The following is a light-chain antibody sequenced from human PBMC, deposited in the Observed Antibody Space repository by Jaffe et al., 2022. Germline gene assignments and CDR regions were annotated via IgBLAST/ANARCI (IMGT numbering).Light chain of an antibody. CDR2: KAS. Sequence: DIQMTQSPSTLSASVGDTVTITCRASQSNSDWLAWYQQKPGKAPNLLIYKASTLQSGVPSRFSGSGSGTEFTLTISGLQPDDFATYYCQQSITFGQGTRLEIK. J-gene: IGKJ5*01. V-gene: IGKV1-5*03. CDR1: QSNSDW. CDR3: QQSIT.